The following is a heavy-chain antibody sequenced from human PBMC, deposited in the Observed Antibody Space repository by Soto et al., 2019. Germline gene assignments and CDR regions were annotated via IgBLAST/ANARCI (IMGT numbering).Heavy chain of an antibody. Sequence: QLQLQESGPGLVRPSETLSLTCSVSGASIGSNRYYWDWIRQAPGKVLEWIGTVYYTEDTFYNPSLRRRVTMSVDTSRNQFSVTLRSVTAADTGVYYCARRHAGGLFDFWGQGTLVAVSS. CDR1: GASIGSNRYY. J-gene: IGHJ4*02. CDR3: ARRHAGGLFDF. CDR2: VYYTEDT. V-gene: IGHV4-39*01.